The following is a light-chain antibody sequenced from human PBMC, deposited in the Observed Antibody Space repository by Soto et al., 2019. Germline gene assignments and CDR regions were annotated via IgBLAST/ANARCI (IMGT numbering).Light chain of an antibody. CDR1: ASNTGSTYD. CDR2: GNT. J-gene: IGLJ1*01. V-gene: IGLV1-40*01. Sequence: QSVLTQPPSVSGAPGQRATISCPGSASNTGSTYDVQWYQQLPGTAPKLLIHGNTNRPSGVPDRFSGSKSGTSASLAITGLQADDEADYYCQSYDDSLSVHYVFGTGTKVTVL. CDR3: QSYDDSLSVHYV.